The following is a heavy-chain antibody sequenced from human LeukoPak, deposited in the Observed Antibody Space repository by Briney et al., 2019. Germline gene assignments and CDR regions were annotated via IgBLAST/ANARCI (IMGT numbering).Heavy chain of an antibody. J-gene: IGHJ5*02. CDR1: GFIFSNYW. Sequence: GGSLRLSCAASGFIFSNYWMSWVRQAPGKGLEWVAFIRYDGNDKYYADSVKGRFTISRDTSRNTLYLQMNSLRAEDTAVYYCAKDLMRDRWFGESWGQGTLVTVSS. D-gene: IGHD3-10*01. CDR2: IRYDGNDK. CDR3: AKDLMRDRWFGES. V-gene: IGHV3-30*02.